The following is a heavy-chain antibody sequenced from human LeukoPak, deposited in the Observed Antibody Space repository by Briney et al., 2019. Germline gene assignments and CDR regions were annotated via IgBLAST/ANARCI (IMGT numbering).Heavy chain of an antibody. V-gene: IGHV4-61*02. Sequence: SETLSLTCTVSGGSISSGSYYWSWIRQPAGKGLEWIGRIYTSGSTNYNPSLKSRVTISVDTSKNQFSLKLSSVTAADTAVYYCAREKGVGRWRNQFMYYYYMDVWGKGTTVTISS. CDR1: GGSISSGSYY. CDR3: AREKGVGRWRNQFMYYYYMDV. J-gene: IGHJ6*03. D-gene: IGHD5-24*01. CDR2: IYTSGST.